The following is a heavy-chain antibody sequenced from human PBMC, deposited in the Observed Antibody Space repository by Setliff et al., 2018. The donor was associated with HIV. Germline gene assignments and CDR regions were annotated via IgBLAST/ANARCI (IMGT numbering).Heavy chain of an antibody. D-gene: IGHD7-27*01. CDR3: ASPSFWGSGARNIDAFDM. CDR1: GYNFTGYH. J-gene: IGHJ3*02. Sequence: ASVKVSCKASGYNFTGYHIHWVRQAPGQGLEWMGWDNPDNVVLKSAQKFQGRVTMARDTSINTAYMELSSLKSDDTAVYYCASPSFWGSGARNIDAFDMWGQGTLVTVSS. V-gene: IGHV1-2*02. CDR2: DNPDNVVL.